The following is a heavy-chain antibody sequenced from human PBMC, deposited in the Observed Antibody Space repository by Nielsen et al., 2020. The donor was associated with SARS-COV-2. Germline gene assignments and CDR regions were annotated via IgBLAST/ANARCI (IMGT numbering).Heavy chain of an antibody. CDR1: GFTFSSYA. V-gene: IGHV3-30-3*01. D-gene: IGHD5/OR15-5a*01. CDR2: ISYDGSNK. CDR3: ACLEHRDAFDI. Sequence: GESLKISCAASGFTFSSYAMHWVRQAPGKGLEWVAVISYDGSNKYYADSVKGRFTISRDNSKNTLYLQMNSLRAEDTAVYYCACLEHRDAFDIWGQGTMVTVSS. J-gene: IGHJ3*02.